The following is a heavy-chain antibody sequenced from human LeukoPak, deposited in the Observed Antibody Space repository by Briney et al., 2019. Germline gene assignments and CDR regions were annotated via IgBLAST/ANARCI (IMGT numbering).Heavy chain of an antibody. D-gene: IGHD1-26*01. CDR2: ISSSGSTI. J-gene: IGHJ4*02. CDR1: GFTFSSYE. Sequence: PGGSLRLSCAASGFTFSSYEMNWVRQAPGKGLEGVSYISSSGSTIYYADSVKGRFTISRANAKNSLYLQMNSLRAEDTAVYYCVGASLKGERTDYWGQGTLVTVSS. V-gene: IGHV3-48*03. CDR3: VGASLKGERTDY.